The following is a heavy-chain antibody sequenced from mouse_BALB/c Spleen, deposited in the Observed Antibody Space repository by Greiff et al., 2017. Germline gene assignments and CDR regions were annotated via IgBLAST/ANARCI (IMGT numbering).Heavy chain of an antibody. V-gene: IGHV3-2*02. CDR2: ISYSGST. J-gene: IGHJ4*01. D-gene: IGHD2-1*01. CDR1: GYSITSDYA. CDR3: ASVYCNYYAMDY. Sequence: EVKLVESGPGLVKPSQSLSLTCTVTGYSITSDYAWNWIRQFPGNKLEWMGYISYSGSTSYNPSLKSRISITRDTSKNQFFLQLNSVTTEDTATYYCASVYCNYYAMDYWGQGTSVTVSS.